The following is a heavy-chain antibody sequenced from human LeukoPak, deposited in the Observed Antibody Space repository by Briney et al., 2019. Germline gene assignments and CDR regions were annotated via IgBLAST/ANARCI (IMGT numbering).Heavy chain of an antibody. V-gene: IGHV3-21*01. J-gene: IGHJ4*02. CDR3: VRACGGDCYLADY. D-gene: IGHD2-21*02. Sequence: PSETLSLTCTVSGGSISSYYWSWIRQPPGKGLEWVSSISSSSSYIYYADSVKGRFTISRDYAKNSLYLQMNSLRAEDTAVYYCVRACGGDCYLADYWGQGTLVTVSS. CDR1: GGSISSYY. CDR2: ISSSSSYI.